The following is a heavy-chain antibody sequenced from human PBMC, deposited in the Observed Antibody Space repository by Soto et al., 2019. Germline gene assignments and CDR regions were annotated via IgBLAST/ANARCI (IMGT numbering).Heavy chain of an antibody. D-gene: IGHD1-26*01. V-gene: IGHV3-23*01. Sequence: GGSLRLSCAASGFTFSSYAMSWVRQAPGKGLEWVSGISGSGGSTYYADSVKGRFTISRDNSKNTLHLQMNSLRAEDTAVYYCAKGYSGNHYVAAFDIWGQGTMVTVS. J-gene: IGHJ3*02. CDR1: GFTFSSYA. CDR3: AKGYSGNHYVAAFDI. CDR2: ISGSGGST.